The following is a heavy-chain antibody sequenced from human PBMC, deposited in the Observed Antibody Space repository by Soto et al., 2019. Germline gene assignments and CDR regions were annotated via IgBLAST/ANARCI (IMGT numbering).Heavy chain of an antibody. CDR1: GGSISSFY. V-gene: IGHV4-59*01. CDR3: ARDKGGGYVFDY. J-gene: IGHJ4*01. CDR2: IYYSGST. D-gene: IGHD3-22*01. Sequence: QVQLQESGPGLVKPSETLSLTCTVSGGSISSFYWSWIRQPPGKGLEWIGYIYYSGSTNYIPSLKSRVNVSADTSKNQFSLKLSSVTVADTAVYYCARDKGGGYVFDYWGHGTLVTVSS.